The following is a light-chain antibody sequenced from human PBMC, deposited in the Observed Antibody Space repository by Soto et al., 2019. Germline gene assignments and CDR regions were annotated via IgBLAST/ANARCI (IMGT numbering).Light chain of an antibody. J-gene: IGKJ4*01. CDR2: DAF. CDR1: QSVGSY. Sequence: EIVLTQSPATLSLSPGARATLSCRASQSVGSYFAWYQQKPGQAPMLLIYDAFSRATGIPARFSGSGSGTDFTLTISSLEPEDFAVYDCQQRSSWPLTFGGGPMVEIK. CDR3: QQRSSWPLT. V-gene: IGKV3-11*01.